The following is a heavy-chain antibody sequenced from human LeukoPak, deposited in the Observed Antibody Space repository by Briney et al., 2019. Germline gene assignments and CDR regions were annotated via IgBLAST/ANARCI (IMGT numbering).Heavy chain of an antibody. V-gene: IGHV3-21*04. CDR3: ARHDSSGYYYPY. CDR1: GFTLSSYS. J-gene: IGHJ4*02. Sequence: PGGSLRLSCAASGFTLSSYSMNWVRQAPGKGLEWVSSISSSSSYIYYADSVKGRFTISRDNAKNSLYLQMNSLRAEDTAVYYCARHDSSGYYYPYWGQGTLVTVSS. CDR2: ISSSSSYI. D-gene: IGHD3-22*01.